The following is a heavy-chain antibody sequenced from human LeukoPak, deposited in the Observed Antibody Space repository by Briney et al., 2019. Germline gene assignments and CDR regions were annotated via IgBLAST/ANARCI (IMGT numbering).Heavy chain of an antibody. CDR3: ARGESHAFDI. CDR1: GFSVSKTY. V-gene: IGHV3-66*01. J-gene: IGHJ3*02. Sequence: GGSLRLSCAASGFSVSKTYMSWVRQAPGKGLDWVSVIYSGGTTYYADSVKGRFTISRDNSKNTLHLHMNTLRAEDTAVYYCARGESHAFDIWGQGTLVTVSS. CDR2: IYSGGTT.